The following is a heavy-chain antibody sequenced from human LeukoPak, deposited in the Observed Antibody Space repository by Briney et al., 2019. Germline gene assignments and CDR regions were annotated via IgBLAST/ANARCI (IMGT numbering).Heavy chain of an antibody. J-gene: IGHJ5*02. CDR1: GGSISSSSYY. V-gene: IGHV4-39*01. CDR3: ARHQVGATGYNWFDP. CDR2: IYYSGST. Sequence: SETLSLTCTVSGGSISSSSYYWGWIRQPPGKGLERIGSIYYSGSTYYNPSLKSRVTISVDTSKNQFSLKLSSVTAADTAVYYCARHQVGATGYNWFDPWGQGAPVTVSS. D-gene: IGHD1-26*01.